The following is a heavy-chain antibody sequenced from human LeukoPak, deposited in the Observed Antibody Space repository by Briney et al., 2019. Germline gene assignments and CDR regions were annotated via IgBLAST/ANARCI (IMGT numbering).Heavy chain of an antibody. D-gene: IGHD3-3*01. CDR1: GGSISSYY. V-gene: IGHV4-59*08. J-gene: IGHJ4*02. Sequence: SETLSLTCTVSGGSISSYYWSWIRQPPGKGLERIGYIYYSGSTNYNPSLKSRVTISVDTSKNQFSLKLSSVTAADTAVYYCARSEITIFGVVPFDYWSQGTLVTVSS. CDR3: ARSEITIFGVVPFDY. CDR2: IYYSGST.